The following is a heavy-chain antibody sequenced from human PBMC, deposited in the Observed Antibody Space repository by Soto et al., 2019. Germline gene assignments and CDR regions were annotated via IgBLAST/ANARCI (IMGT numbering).Heavy chain of an antibody. CDR2: IYWDDDK. CDR1: GFSLSTSGVG. V-gene: IGHV2-5*02. J-gene: IGHJ4*02. CDR3: ARSGITGTTAHFDY. Sequence: GPTLVNPPQTLTLTCTFSGFSLSTSGVGVGWIRQPPGKALEWLALIYWDDDKRYSPSLKSRLTITKDTSKNQVVLTMTNMDPVDTVTYYCARSGITGTTAHFDYWGQGTLFTVSS. D-gene: IGHD1-7*01.